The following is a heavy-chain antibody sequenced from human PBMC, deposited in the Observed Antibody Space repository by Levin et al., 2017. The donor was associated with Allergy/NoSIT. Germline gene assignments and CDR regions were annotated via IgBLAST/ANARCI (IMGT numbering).Heavy chain of an antibody. D-gene: IGHD3-10*01. CDR2: ISGSGGST. CDR1: GFTFSSYA. V-gene: IGHV3-23*01. Sequence: GESLKISCAASGFTFSSYAMSWVRQAPGKGLEWVSAISGSGGSTYYADSVKGRFTISRDNSKNTLYLQMNSLRAEDTAVYYCAKDRLLWFGELLDAFDSWGQGTMVTVSS. CDR3: AKDRLLWFGELLDAFDS. J-gene: IGHJ3*02.